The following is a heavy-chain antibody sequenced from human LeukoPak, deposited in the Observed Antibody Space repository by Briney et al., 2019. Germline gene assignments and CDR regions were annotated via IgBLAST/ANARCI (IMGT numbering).Heavy chain of an antibody. J-gene: IGHJ4*02. V-gene: IGHV3-53*01. D-gene: IGHD1-26*01. CDR1: GFTVSNNY. Sequence: GGSLRLSCAASGFTVSNNYMSWVHQAPGKGLEWVSVIYSGGSTYYADSVKGRFTISRDNSKNTLYLHMNSLRAEDTAVYYCGRDLGGRSGYWGQGTLVTVSS. CDR3: GRDLGGRSGY. CDR2: IYSGGST.